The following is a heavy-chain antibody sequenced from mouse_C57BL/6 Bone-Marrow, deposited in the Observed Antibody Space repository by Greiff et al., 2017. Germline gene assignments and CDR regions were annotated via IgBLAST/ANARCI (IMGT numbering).Heavy chain of an antibody. J-gene: IGHJ4*01. Sequence: VKLMESGAELVRPGTSVKMSCKASGYTFTNYWIGWAKQRPGHGLEWIGDIYPGGGYTNYNEKFKGKATLTADKSSSTAYMQFSSLTSEDSATYYCARGFCDSAMDSWGQGTPVTASS. CDR3: ARGFCDSAMDS. CDR1: GYTFTNYW. CDR2: IYPGGGYT. V-gene: IGHV1-63*01.